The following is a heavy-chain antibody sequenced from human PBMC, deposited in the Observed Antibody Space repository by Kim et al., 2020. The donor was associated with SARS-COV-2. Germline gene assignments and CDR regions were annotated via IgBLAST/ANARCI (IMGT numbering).Heavy chain of an antibody. D-gene: IGHD5-18*01. CDR2: ISYDGSNK. CDR1: GFTFSSYA. CDR3: AREGYSYGFSWFDP. J-gene: IGHJ5*02. V-gene: IGHV3-30*04. Sequence: GGSLRLSCAASGFTFSSYAMHWVRQAPGKGLEWVAVISYDGSNKYYADSVKGRFTISRDNSKNTLYLQMNSLRAEDTAVYYCAREGYSYGFSWFDPWGQGTLVTVSS.